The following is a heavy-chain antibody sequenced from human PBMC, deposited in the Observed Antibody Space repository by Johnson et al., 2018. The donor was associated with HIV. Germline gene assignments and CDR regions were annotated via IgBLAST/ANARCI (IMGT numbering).Heavy chain of an antibody. V-gene: IGHV3-11*04. J-gene: IGHJ3*02. CDR2: ISSSGSTI. CDR3: AKALGVYGDSVLDAFDI. Sequence: QMQLVESGGGLVKPGGSLRLSCAASGFTFSDYYMSWIRQAPGKGLEWVSYISSSGSTIYYADSVKGRFTISRDNSKNTLYLQMNSLRAEDTAVYYCAKALGVYGDSVLDAFDIWCQGTMVTVSS. CDR1: GFTFSDYY. D-gene: IGHD4-17*01.